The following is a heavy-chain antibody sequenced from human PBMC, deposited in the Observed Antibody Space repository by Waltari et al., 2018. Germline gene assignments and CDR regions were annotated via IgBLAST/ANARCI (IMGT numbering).Heavy chain of an antibody. CDR3: ARHGRVVDVVVVVAATLIDY. D-gene: IGHD2-15*01. CDR2: IYESGSI. J-gene: IGHJ4*02. CDR1: RGATRSSTYY. Sequence: QLQLQESGPGLVKPSETLSLTCTVPRGATRSSTYYWGWIRQAPGKGREWIGSIYESGSIYYNPSLNSRVSLSVDTSKNQFSLQLSSVTAADTAVYYCARHGRVVDVVVVVAATLIDYWGQGTLVTVSS. V-gene: IGHV4-39*01.